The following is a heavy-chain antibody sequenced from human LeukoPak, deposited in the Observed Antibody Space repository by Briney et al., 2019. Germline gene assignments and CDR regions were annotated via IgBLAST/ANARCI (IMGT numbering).Heavy chain of an antibody. CDR1: GFTFSSYW. D-gene: IGHD3-3*01. CDR3: ARDVPWRGADY. Sequence: GSLRLSCAASGFTFSSYWMSWVRQAPGKGLEWIGSIYHSGSTYYNPSLKSRVTISVGTSKNQFSLKLSSVTAADTAVYYCARDVPWRGADYWGPGTLVTVSS. V-gene: IGHV4-38-2*02. J-gene: IGHJ4*02. CDR2: IYHSGST.